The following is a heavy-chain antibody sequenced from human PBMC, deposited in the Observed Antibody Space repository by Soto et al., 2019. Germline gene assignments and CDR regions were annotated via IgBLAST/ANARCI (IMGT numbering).Heavy chain of an antibody. CDR2: INHSGST. D-gene: IGHD3-10*01. Sequence: SETLSLTCAVYGGSFSGYYWSWIRQPPGKGLEWIGEINHSGSTNYNPSLKSRVTISVDTSKNQFSLKLSSVTAADTAVYYCARVYYYGSGRRLYYYYGMDVWGQGTTVTVSS. V-gene: IGHV4-34*01. CDR3: ARVYYYGSGRRLYYYYGMDV. J-gene: IGHJ6*02. CDR1: GGSFSGYY.